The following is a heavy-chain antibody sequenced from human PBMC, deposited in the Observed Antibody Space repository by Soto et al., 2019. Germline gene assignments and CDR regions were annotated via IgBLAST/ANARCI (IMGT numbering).Heavy chain of an antibody. Sequence: EVQLLESGGGLVQPGGSLRLSCAASGFTFSSYAMSWVRQAPGKGLEWVSAISGSGYSTYYADSVKGRFTISRDNSKSTXQLQMNSLRAEGTAVYYCTKGRGYWTRTSCQVGSDCWGQGTLVTVSS. D-gene: IGHD2-2*01. CDR1: GFTFSSYA. CDR2: ISGSGYST. CDR3: TKGRGYWTRTSCQVGSDC. V-gene: IGHV3-23*01. J-gene: IGHJ4*02.